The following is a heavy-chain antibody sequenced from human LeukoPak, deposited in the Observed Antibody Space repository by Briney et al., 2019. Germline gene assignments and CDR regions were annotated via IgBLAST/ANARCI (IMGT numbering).Heavy chain of an antibody. CDR3: AKAAAAPGFDF. CDR1: GFTSSSYA. D-gene: IGHD6-13*01. V-gene: IGHV3-23*01. CDR2: VSGSGDRM. Sequence: QSGGSLRLSCAASGFTSSSYALNWVRQAPGKGLEWVATVSGSGDRMYHADSVKGRFTISRDNSKNTIYLQMNSLRAEDTALYYCAKAAAAPGFDFWGQGTLVTVSS. J-gene: IGHJ4*02.